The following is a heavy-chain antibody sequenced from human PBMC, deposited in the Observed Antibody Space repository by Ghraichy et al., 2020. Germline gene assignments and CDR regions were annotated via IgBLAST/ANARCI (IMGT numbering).Heavy chain of an antibody. CDR3: ARYPTPQIMATFGGVLGE. CDR2: IYYPGTT. Sequence: SETLSLTCSVSGDSISSTRYYWGWLRQPPGKGLEWIASIYYPGTTYYNPSLKGRVTISLDTARDQFSLKLSSVTAADTAVYYCARYPTPQIMATFGGVLGEWGQGTLVTVSS. V-gene: IGHV4-39*01. D-gene: IGHD3-16*02. CDR1: GDSISSTRYY. J-gene: IGHJ4*02.